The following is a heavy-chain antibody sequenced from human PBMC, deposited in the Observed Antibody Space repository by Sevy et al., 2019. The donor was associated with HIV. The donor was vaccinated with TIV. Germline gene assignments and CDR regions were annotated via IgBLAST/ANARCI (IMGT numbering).Heavy chain of an antibody. Sequence: GGSLRLSCAASGFSFSTYAMGWVRQAPGKGLEWVSAISNSGGNIYYADSVKGRFTISRDNSKNTPFLQMNSLRAEDTAVYYCAKDGAPYCTGGICFPYWYFDLWGRGTLVTVSS. CDR3: AKDGAPYCTGGICFPYWYFDL. V-gene: IGHV3-23*01. D-gene: IGHD2-8*02. CDR2: ISNSGGNI. J-gene: IGHJ2*01. CDR1: GFSFSTYA.